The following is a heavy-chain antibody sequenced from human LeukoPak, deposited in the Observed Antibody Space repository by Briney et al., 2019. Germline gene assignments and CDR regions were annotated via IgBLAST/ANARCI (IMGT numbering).Heavy chain of an antibody. V-gene: IGHV1-24*01. CDR2: FDPEDGET. CDR3: ATIWRWSDDANAFDI. CDR1: GYTLTELS. J-gene: IGHJ3*02. D-gene: IGHD2-15*01. Sequence: ASVKVSCKVSGYTLTELSMHWVRQAPGKGLEWMGGFDPEDGETIYAQKFQGRVTMTEDTSTDTAYMELSSLRSEDTAVYYCATIWRWSDDANAFDIWGQGTMVTVSS.